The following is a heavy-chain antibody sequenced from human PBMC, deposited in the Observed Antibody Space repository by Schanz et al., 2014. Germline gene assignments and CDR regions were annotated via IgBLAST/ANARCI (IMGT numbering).Heavy chain of an antibody. D-gene: IGHD3-10*01. CDR3: ARDFDDRRGYGSGYCLGDCMDV. CDR1: GFAFSSYS. J-gene: IGHJ6*02. V-gene: IGHV3-48*01. Sequence: QLVGSGGGLIQPGGSLRLSCTASGFAFSSYSMNWVRQAPGKGLEWVSYISSSGTTIYYADSVKGRFTVSRDNARNSLYLQMISLRAEDAAVYYCARDFDDRRGYGSGYCLGDCMDVWGQGTTVTVSS. CDR2: ISSSGTTI.